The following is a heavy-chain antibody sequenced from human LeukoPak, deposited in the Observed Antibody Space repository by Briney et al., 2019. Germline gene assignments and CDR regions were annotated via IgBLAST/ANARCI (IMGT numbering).Heavy chain of an antibody. CDR1: GGSFSGYY. D-gene: IGHD2-15*01. CDR3: VRREGYSSSPLGS. J-gene: IGHJ5*02. V-gene: IGHV4-34*01. CDR2: INHSGST. Sequence: SETLSLTCAVYGGSFSGYYWSWIRQPPGKGLEWIGEINHSGSTNYNPSLKSRVTISVDTSKNQFSFNLTSVTAADTAVYYCVRREGYSSSPLGSWGQGTLVTVSS.